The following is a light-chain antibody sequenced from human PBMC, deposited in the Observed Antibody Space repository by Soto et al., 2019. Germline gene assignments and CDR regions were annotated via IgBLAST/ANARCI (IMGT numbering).Light chain of an antibody. Sequence: QSALTQPASVSGSPGQSITISCTGTSRDVGGYNYVSWYQQHPGKAPKLMIYDVSNRPSGVSNRFSGSKSGNTASLTISGLQAEDDADYYCSSYTSSITPYVFGTGTKVTVL. CDR2: DVS. CDR3: SSYTSSITPYV. V-gene: IGLV2-14*01. J-gene: IGLJ1*01. CDR1: SRDVGGYNY.